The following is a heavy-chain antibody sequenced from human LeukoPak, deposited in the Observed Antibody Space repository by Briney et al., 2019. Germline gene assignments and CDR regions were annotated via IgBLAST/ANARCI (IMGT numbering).Heavy chain of an antibody. D-gene: IGHD6-13*01. V-gene: IGHV3-7*04. CDR1: GFTFSSYW. CDR2: IKQDGGQK. Sequence: GGSLRLSCAASGFTFSSYWMTWVRQAPGKGLEWVANIKQDGGQKYYVDSVKGRFTISRDNAKNSLYLQMNSLRAEDTAVYHCARLGYYSNWHSWFDPWGQGTLVTVSS. CDR3: ARLGYYSNWHSWFDP. J-gene: IGHJ5*02.